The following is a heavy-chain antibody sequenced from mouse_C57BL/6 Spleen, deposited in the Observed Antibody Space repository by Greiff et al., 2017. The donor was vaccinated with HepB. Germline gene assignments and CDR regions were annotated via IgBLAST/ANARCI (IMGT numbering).Heavy chain of an antibody. V-gene: IGHV1-64*01. J-gene: IGHJ1*03. Sequence: QVQLQQPGAELVKPGASVKLSCKASGYTFTSYWMHWVKQRPGQGLEWIGMIHPNSGSTNYNEKFKSKATLTVDKSSITAYMQLSSLTSEDSAVYYCARSGVYYGSSYDWYFDVWGTGTTVTVSS. D-gene: IGHD1-1*01. CDR1: GYTFTSYW. CDR2: IHPNSGST. CDR3: ARSGVYYGSSYDWYFDV.